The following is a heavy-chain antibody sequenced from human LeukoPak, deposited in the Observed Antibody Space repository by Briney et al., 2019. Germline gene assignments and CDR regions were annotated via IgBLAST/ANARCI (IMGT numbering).Heavy chain of an antibody. V-gene: IGHV1-18*01. J-gene: IGHJ4*02. CDR2: ISAYNDNT. CDR1: GYTFTSYG. CDR3: ARDCIGCHGFDY. D-gene: IGHD2-15*01. Sequence: ASVKVSCKASGYTFTSYGISWVRQAPGQGLEWMGWISAYNDNTNYAQKFQGRVTMTSDTSTTTAYMELRSLISDDTAVYYCARDCIGCHGFDYWGQGTQVTVSS.